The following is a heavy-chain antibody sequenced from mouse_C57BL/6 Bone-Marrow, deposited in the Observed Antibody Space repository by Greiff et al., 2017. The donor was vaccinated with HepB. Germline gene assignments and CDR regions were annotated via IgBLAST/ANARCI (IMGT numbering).Heavy chain of an antibody. D-gene: IGHD1-1*01. J-gene: IGHJ1*03. CDR3: ARKGDYYGSSYWYFDV. CDR2: ISNLAYSI. CDR1: GFTFSDYG. V-gene: IGHV5-15*01. Sequence: DVMLVESGGGLVQPGGPLKLSCAASGFTFSDYGMAWVRQAPRKGPEWVAFISNLAYSIYYADTVTGRFTISRENAKNTLYLEMSSLRSEDTAMYYCARKGDYYGSSYWYFDVWGTGTTVTVSS.